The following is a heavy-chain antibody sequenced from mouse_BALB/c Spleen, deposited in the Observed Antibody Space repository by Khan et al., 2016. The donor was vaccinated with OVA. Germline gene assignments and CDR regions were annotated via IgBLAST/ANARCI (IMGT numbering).Heavy chain of an antibody. V-gene: IGHV1-4*01. Sequence: QVQLQQSGAELARPGASVKMSCKASGYTFTSYTIHWIKKRPGQGLEWIGYINPSNDYTNYNQKFKDKATLTTDKSSTTAYLRLSSLTSDDSAVYNCVRDGAYHRNDGWLAYWGQGTLVTVSA. CDR2: INPSNDYT. CDR1: GYTFTSYT. CDR3: VRDGAYHRNDGWLAY. D-gene: IGHD2-14*01. J-gene: IGHJ3*01.